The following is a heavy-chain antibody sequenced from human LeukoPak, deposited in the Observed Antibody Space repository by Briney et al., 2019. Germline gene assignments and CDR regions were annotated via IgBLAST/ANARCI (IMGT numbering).Heavy chain of an antibody. CDR1: GGSMSNYY. D-gene: IGHD1-26*01. CDR2: IYYSGST. Sequence: SETLSLTCTVSGGSMSNYYWSWIRQPPGKGLEWIGYIYYSGSTNYNPSLKSRVTISVDTSKNQFSLKLSSVTAADTAVYYCARLDSGSYYFDYWGQGTLVTVSS. J-gene: IGHJ4*02. CDR3: ARLDSGSYYFDY. V-gene: IGHV4-59*08.